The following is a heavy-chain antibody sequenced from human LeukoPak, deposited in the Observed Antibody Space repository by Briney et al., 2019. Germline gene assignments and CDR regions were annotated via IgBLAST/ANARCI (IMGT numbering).Heavy chain of an antibody. Sequence: GGPLRLSCAASGFTFSSYAMSWVRQAPGKGLEWVSAISGSGGSTYYADSVKGRFTISRDNSKNTLYLQMNSLRAEDTAVYYCARVGANYYYYMDVWGKGTTVTVSS. D-gene: IGHD3-16*01. V-gene: IGHV3-23*01. CDR2: ISGSGGST. CDR3: ARVGANYYYYMDV. CDR1: GFTFSSYA. J-gene: IGHJ6*03.